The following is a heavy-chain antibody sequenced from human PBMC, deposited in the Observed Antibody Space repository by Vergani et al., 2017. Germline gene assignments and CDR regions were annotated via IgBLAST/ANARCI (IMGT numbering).Heavy chain of an antibody. CDR1: GGTFSSYA. CDR2: IIPIFGTA. D-gene: IGHD3-16*01. CDR3: ARHGLGELTGNSYGMDV. J-gene: IGHJ6*02. V-gene: IGHV1-69*12. Sequence: QVQLVQSGAEVKKPGSSVKVSCKASGGTFSSYAISWVRQAPGQGLEWMGGIIPIFGTANYAQKFQGRVTITADESTSTAYMELSSLRSEDTAVYYCARHGLGELTGNSYGMDVWGQGTTVTVSS.